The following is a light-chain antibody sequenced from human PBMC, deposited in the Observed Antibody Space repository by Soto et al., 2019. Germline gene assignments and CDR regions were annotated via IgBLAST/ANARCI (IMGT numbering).Light chain of an antibody. Sequence: EIVLTQSPGTLSLSPGERATLSCRASQSVSSSYLAWYQHKPGLAPRLLIYGASTRATGIPDRFSGSGSGTDFILTISRLEPEDFAVYYCQQYGSSSPLTFGGGTKVEIK. V-gene: IGKV3-20*01. CDR2: GAS. CDR3: QQYGSSSPLT. J-gene: IGKJ4*01. CDR1: QSVSSSY.